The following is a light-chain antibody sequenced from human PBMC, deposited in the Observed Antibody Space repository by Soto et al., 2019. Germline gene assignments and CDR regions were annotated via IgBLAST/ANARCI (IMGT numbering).Light chain of an antibody. Sequence: EIVLTQSPATLSLSPVERATLSCRASQSVSSYLAWYQQKPGQAPRLLIYDASNRATGIPARFSGSGSGTDFTLTISSLEPEDFAVYYCQQYINLWTFGQGTKVDIK. CDR2: DAS. V-gene: IGKV3-11*01. CDR1: QSVSSY. J-gene: IGKJ1*01. CDR3: QQYINLWT.